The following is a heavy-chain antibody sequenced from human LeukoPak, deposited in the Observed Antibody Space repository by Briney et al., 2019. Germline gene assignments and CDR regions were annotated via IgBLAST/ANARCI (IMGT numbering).Heavy chain of an antibody. D-gene: IGHD4-11*01. CDR3: AKDESEDYSLTDY. CDR2: ISYDGSNK. V-gene: IGHV3-30*18. CDR1: GFTFSSYG. Sequence: GGSLRLSCAASGFTFSSYGMHWVRQAPGKGLEWVAVISYDGSNKYYADSVKGRFTISRDNSKNTPYLQMNSLRAEDTAVYYCAKDESEDYSLTDYWGQGTLVTVSS. J-gene: IGHJ4*02.